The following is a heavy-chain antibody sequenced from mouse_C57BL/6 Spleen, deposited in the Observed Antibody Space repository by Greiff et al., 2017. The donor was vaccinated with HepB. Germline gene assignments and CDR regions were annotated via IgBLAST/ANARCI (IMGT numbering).Heavy chain of an antibody. CDR3: ARDYSNYFFFDY. V-gene: IGHV1-81*01. CDR1: GYTFTSYG. D-gene: IGHD2-5*01. J-gene: IGHJ2*01. Sequence: LVESGAELARPGASVKLSCKASGYTFTSYGISWVKQRTGQGLEWIGEIYPRSGNTYYNEKFKGKATLTADKSSSTAYMELRSLTSEDSAVYFCARDYSNYFFFDYWGQGTTLTVSS. CDR2: IYPRSGNT.